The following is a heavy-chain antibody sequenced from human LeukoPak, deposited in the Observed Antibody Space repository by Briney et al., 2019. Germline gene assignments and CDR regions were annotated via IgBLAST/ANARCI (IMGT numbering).Heavy chain of an antibody. Sequence: EASVKVSCKASGYTFTGHYMHWVRQAPGQGLEWMGWISPNSGATKSAQKFRGRVTMTRDTSITTAYMELSRLRSDDTAVYYCAREMTPVGGSPLIWFDPWGQGTLVTVSS. CDR2: ISPNSGAT. CDR3: AREMTPVGGSPLIWFDP. CDR1: GYTFTGHY. J-gene: IGHJ5*02. V-gene: IGHV1-2*02. D-gene: IGHD4-23*01.